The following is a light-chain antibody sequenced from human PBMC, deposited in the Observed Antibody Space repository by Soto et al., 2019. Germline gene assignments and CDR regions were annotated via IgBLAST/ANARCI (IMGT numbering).Light chain of an antibody. CDR3: QQYISSPFT. J-gene: IGKJ3*01. Sequence: EIVLTQSPGTLSLSPGERATLSCRASQSLSSSYLAWYQQKPGQAPRLLIYGASSRATGIPDRFSGSGSGADLTLTLIRLEPEDFAVYYCQQYISSPFTFGPGTKVDIK. CDR2: GAS. V-gene: IGKV3-20*01. CDR1: QSLSSSY.